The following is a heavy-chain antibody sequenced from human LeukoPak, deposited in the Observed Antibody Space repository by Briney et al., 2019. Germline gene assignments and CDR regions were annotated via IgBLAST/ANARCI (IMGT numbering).Heavy chain of an antibody. J-gene: IGHJ4*02. V-gene: IGHV3-53*01. CDR1: GLTVSSNN. D-gene: IGHD3-16*01. CDR2: IYYNADT. CDR3: GTFGGTVAPGF. Sequence: GGSLRLSCAPSGLTVSSNNLAWVRQAPGKGLQWVSTIYYNADTKYADSVRGRFTISRDNSKSTLHLQLNGLRAEDTAVYYCGTFGGTVAPGFWGQGTLVTVSS.